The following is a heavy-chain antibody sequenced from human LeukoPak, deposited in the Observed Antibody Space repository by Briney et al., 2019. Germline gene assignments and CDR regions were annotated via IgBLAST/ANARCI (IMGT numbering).Heavy chain of an antibody. V-gene: IGHV4-38-2*02. D-gene: IGHD6-19*01. CDR3: ARDSALAQAVMFDY. J-gene: IGHJ4*02. Sequence: SETLSLTCTVSGYSISSGYYWGWIRQPSGKGLEWTGSIDHSGSTYCNPSLKSRITISVDTSRNQFSLRLSSVTAADTAVYYCARDSALAQAVMFDYWGQGTLVTVSS. CDR2: IDHSGST. CDR1: GYSISSGYY.